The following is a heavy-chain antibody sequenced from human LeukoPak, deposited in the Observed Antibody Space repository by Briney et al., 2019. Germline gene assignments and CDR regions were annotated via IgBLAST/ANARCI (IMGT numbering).Heavy chain of an antibody. Sequence: SETLSLTCAVSGYSISSGYYWGWIRQPPGKGLEWIGSIYHSGSTYYNPSLKSRVTISVDTSKNQFSLKLSSVTAADTAVYYCAREWGSSWPFDYWGQGTLVTVSS. CDR2: IYHSGST. V-gene: IGHV4-38-2*02. D-gene: IGHD6-13*01. J-gene: IGHJ4*02. CDR1: GYSISSGYY. CDR3: AREWGSSWPFDY.